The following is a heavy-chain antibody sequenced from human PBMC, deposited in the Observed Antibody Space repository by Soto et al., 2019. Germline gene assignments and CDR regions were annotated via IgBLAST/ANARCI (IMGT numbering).Heavy chain of an antibody. V-gene: IGHV1-58*02. Sequence: GASVKVSCKASGFTFTSSAMQWVRQARGQRLEWIGWIVVGSGNTNYAQKFQERVTMTRDTSTSTVYMELSSLRSEDTAVYYCARGITLPTPLDYWGQGTLVTVSS. D-gene: IGHD1-20*01. CDR2: IVVGSGNT. CDR1: GFTFTSSA. CDR3: ARGITLPTPLDY. J-gene: IGHJ4*02.